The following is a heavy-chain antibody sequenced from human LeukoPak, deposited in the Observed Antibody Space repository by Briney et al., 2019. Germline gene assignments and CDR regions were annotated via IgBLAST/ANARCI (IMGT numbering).Heavy chain of an antibody. CDR3: ARDRGIAARPREYYYYYGMDV. D-gene: IGHD6-6*01. V-gene: IGHV1-69*13. CDR1: GGTFSSYA. J-gene: IGHJ6*02. Sequence: SVKVSCKASGGTFSSYAISWVRQAPGQGLEWMGGIIPIFGTANYAQKFQGRVTITADESTSTAYMELSSLRSEDTAVYYCARDRGIAARPREYYYYYGMDVWGQGTTVTVSS. CDR2: IIPIFGTA.